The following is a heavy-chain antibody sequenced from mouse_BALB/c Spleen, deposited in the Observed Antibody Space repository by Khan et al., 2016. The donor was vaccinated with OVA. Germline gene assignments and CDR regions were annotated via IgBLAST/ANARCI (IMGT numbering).Heavy chain of an antibody. Sequence: QVQLQQSGAELARPGASVKLSCKASGYTFTDYYINWVKQRTGQGLEWIGEISPGSGDTYYNERFKGKVTLTADKPSSTAYMHLSSLTSEASTVYFCARRNYFGYTFAYWGQGPLVTVSA. CDR2: ISPGSGDT. CDR1: GYTFTDYY. CDR3: ARRNYFGYTFAY. V-gene: IGHV1-77*01. D-gene: IGHD1-2*01. J-gene: IGHJ3*01.